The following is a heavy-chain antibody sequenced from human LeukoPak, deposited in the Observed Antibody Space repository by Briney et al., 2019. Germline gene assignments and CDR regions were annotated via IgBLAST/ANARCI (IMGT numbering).Heavy chain of an antibody. J-gene: IGHJ4*02. CDR1: RFTFSSYS. Sequence: NPGGSLRLSCAASRFTFSSYSMNWVRQAPGKGLEWVSSISSSSSYIYYADSVKGRFTISRDNAKNSLYLQMNSLRAEDTAVYYCARVVSLITMVRGPSGSSDYWGQGTLVTVSS. V-gene: IGHV3-21*01. D-gene: IGHD3-10*01. CDR3: ARVVSLITMVRGPSGSSDY. CDR2: ISSSSSYI.